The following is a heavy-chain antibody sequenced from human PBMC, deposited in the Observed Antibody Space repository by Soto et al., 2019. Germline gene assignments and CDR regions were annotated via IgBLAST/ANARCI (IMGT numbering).Heavy chain of an antibody. CDR3: AKHTMTDWYPDL. CDR2: IYPGDSDT. D-gene: IGHD3-22*01. Sequence: GESLKISCKGSGNSFNTYWIAWVRQMPGKGLEWMGIIYPGDSDTRYSPSFQGQVTISADKSITTAYLQWSSLKASDTAMYYCAKHTMTDWYPDLWGRGTLVTVSS. CDR1: GNSFNTYW. V-gene: IGHV5-51*01. J-gene: IGHJ2*01.